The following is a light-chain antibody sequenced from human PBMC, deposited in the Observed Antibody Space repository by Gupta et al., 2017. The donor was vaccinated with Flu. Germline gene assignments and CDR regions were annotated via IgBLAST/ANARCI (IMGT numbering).Light chain of an antibody. CDR3: LQGTHWPPWT. J-gene: IGKJ1*01. CDR1: QRRVYSDGNTY. Sequence: DVVMTHSPLSLPVTLGQPSSISCRSIQRRVYSDGNTYLNWFQQRPGQSPRRLIYRVSNRDAGVPDRFSGSGSGKDLTLRISRGEAEDVGRYYALQGTHWPPWTFGQGTKVEIK. CDR2: RVS. V-gene: IGKV2-30*01.